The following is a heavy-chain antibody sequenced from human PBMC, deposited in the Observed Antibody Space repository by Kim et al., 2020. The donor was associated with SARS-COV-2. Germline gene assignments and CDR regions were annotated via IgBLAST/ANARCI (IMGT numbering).Heavy chain of an antibody. Sequence: GGSLRLSCAASGFTFSSYGMHWVRQAPGKGLEWVAVISYDGSNKYYADSVKGRFTISRDNSKNTLYLQMNSLRAEDTAVYYCAKDDGGIAVAAGGYYFDYWGQGTLVTVSS. CDR1: GFTFSSYG. CDR2: ISYDGSNK. V-gene: IGHV3-30*18. J-gene: IGHJ4*02. CDR3: AKDDGGIAVAAGGYYFDY. D-gene: IGHD6-19*01.